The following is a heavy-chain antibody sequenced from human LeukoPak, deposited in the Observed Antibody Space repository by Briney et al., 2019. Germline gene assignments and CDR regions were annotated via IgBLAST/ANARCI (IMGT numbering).Heavy chain of an antibody. CDR3: ARALVATRPRLDY. Sequence: SETLSLTCTVSGYSISSGYSWGWIRPPPGKGLEWIGSIYHSGSTYYHPSLKSRVTISVDTSKNQFSLKLSSVTAADTAVYYCARALVATRPRLDYWGQGTLVTVSS. J-gene: IGHJ4*02. CDR1: GYSISSGYS. CDR2: IYHSGST. V-gene: IGHV4-38-2*02. D-gene: IGHD5-12*01.